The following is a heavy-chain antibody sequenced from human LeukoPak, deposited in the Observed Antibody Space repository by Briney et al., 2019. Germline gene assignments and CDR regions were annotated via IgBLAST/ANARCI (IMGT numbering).Heavy chain of an antibody. D-gene: IGHD6-13*01. J-gene: IGHJ4*02. CDR3: AKDWMGSSRYFDY. V-gene: IGHV3-30*18. Sequence: LAGGSLRLSCAASGFTFSSYGMHWVRQAPGKGLEWVAVISYDGSNKYYADSVKGRFTISRDSSKNTLYLQMNSLRAEDTAVYYCAKDWMGSSRYFDYRGQGTLVTVSS. CDR1: GFTFSSYG. CDR2: ISYDGSNK.